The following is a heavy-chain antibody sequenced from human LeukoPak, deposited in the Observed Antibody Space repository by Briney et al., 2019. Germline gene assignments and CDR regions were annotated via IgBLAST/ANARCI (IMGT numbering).Heavy chain of an antibody. CDR3: ARLVGVAATPVGIDY. J-gene: IGHJ4*02. V-gene: IGHV1-2*02. D-gene: IGHD2-15*01. Sequence: AAVKVSCKASGYTFTGYYMHWERQAPGQGLEWMGWINPNSGGTNYAQKFQGRVTMTRDTSISTAYMELSRLRSDDTAVYYCARLVGVAATPVGIDYWGQGTLVIVSS. CDR1: GYTFTGYY. CDR2: INPNSGGT.